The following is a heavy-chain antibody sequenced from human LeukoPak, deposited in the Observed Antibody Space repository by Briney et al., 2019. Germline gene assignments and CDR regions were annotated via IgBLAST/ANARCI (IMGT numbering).Heavy chain of an antibody. CDR2: ISLNSGSI. CDR3: AKDAGIAVAGTLDY. Sequence: PGGSLRLSCAASGFTFDDYAMHWVRQAPGKGLEWVSGISLNSGSISYADSVKGRFTISRDNAKNSLYLQMNSLRAEDTALYYCAKDAGIAVAGTLDYWGQGTLVTVSS. V-gene: IGHV3-9*01. CDR1: GFTFDDYA. J-gene: IGHJ4*02. D-gene: IGHD6-19*01.